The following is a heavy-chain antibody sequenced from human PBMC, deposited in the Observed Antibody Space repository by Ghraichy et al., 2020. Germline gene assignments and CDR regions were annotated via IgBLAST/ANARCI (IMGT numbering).Heavy chain of an antibody. CDR1: GGSFSGYY. V-gene: IGHV4-34*01. CDR3: ARTATYYYGSGSYYPLDY. D-gene: IGHD3-10*01. Sequence: SETLSLTCAVYGGSFSGYYWSWIRQPPGKGLEWIGEINHSGSTNYNPSLKSRVTISVDTSKNQFSLKLSSVTAADTAVYYCARTATYYYGSGSYYPLDYWGQGPLVTVSS. CDR2: INHSGST. J-gene: IGHJ4*02.